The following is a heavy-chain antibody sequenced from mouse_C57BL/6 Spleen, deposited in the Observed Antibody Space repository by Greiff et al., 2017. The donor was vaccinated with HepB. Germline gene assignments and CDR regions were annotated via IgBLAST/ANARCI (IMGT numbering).Heavy chain of an antibody. V-gene: IGHV1-19*01. CDR1: GYTFTDYY. J-gene: IGHJ2*01. CDR3: ARGGYDYDRNYFGY. D-gene: IGHD2-4*01. Sequence: EVQLQQSGPVLVKPGASVKMSCKASGYTFTDYYMNWVKQSHGKSLEWIGVINPYNGGTSYNQKFKGKATLTVDKSSSTAYMEHNSLTSEDSAVYYCARGGYDYDRNYFGYWGQGTTLTVSS. CDR2: INPYNGGT.